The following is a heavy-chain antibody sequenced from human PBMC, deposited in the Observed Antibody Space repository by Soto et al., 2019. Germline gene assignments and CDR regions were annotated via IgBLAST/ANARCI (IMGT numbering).Heavy chain of an antibody. CDR1: GFTVSSYA. CDR3: ATPLSYSSSWYVTAVDY. D-gene: IGHD6-13*01. V-gene: IGHV3-23*01. J-gene: IGHJ4*02. Sequence: SLRLSSAASGFTVSSYAMSWVRQAPGKELEWVSAISGSGGSTYYADSVKGRFTISRDNSKNTLYLQMNSLRAEDTAVYYCATPLSYSSSWYVTAVDYWGQGTLVTVSS. CDR2: ISGSGGST.